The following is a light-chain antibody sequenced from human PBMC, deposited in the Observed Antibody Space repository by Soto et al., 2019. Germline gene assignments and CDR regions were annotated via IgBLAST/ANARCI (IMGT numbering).Light chain of an antibody. J-gene: IGKJ4*01. Sequence: IALTQSPGTLSLSPGERAALSCRASQSVTRNYIAWYQQKPGQAPRLLIYGASSRATGIPDRFSGSGSGTDFTLTISSLEPEDFAVYHCQQYGSPPLTFGGGTKVEIK. CDR3: QQYGSPPLT. CDR2: GAS. V-gene: IGKV3-20*01. CDR1: QSVTRNY.